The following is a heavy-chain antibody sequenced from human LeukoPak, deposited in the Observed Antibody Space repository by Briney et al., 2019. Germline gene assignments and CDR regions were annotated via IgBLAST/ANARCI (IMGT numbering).Heavy chain of an antibody. CDR3: ARDRRDCGGDCYYFDY. CDR2: IYYSGST. J-gene: IGHJ4*02. CDR1: GGSISSGGYY. V-gene: IGHV4-31*03. Sequence: SETLSLTCTVSGGSISSGGYYWSWIRQHPGKGLEWIGYIYYSGSTYYNPSLKSRVTISVDTSKNQFSLKLSSVTAADTAVYYCARDRRDCGGDCYYFDYWGQGTLVTVSS. D-gene: IGHD2-21*02.